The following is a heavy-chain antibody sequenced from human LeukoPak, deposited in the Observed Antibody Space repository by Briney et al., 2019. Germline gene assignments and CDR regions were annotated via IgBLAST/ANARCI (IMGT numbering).Heavy chain of an antibody. J-gene: IGHJ4*02. V-gene: IGHV4-39*01. CDR2: LYYSGST. Sequence: PSETLSLTCTVSGGSISSSSYYWGWIRQPPGKGLEWIGSLYYSGSTNYNPSLKSRVTISADTSKNQFSLKLSSVTAADTAVYYCARHLTDFYSNYVYWGQGTLVTVSS. D-gene: IGHD4-11*01. CDR3: ARHLTDFYSNYVY. CDR1: GGSISSSSYY.